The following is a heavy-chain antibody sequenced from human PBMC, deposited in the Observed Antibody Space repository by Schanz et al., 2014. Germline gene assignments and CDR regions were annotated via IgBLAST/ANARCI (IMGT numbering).Heavy chain of an antibody. CDR1: GGTFSTYT. CDR3: AGTDCSSTSCYTGYYYMDV. J-gene: IGHJ6*03. Sequence: QVQLVQSGAEVKKPGSSVKFSCKASGGTFSTYTISWVRQAPGQGLEWMGRIIPILGIANYAQNFQGRVTITADKSTSTAYMELTSLRSEDTAVYYCAGTDCSSTSCYTGYYYMDVWGKGTTVTVSS. V-gene: IGHV1-69*02. CDR2: IIPILGIA. D-gene: IGHD2-2*02.